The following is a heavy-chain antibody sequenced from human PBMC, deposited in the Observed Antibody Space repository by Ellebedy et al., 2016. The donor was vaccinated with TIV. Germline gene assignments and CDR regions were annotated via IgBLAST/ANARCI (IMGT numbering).Heavy chain of an antibody. J-gene: IGHJ4*02. CDR2: IWSDGTTK. D-gene: IGHD3-10*01. V-gene: IGHV3-33*01. CDR1: GFTFSSYG. CDR3: ARDGAPYFGSGSYIYYFDY. Sequence: GGSLRLSXAASGFTFSSYGMHWVRRAPGKGLEWVAVIWSDGTTKYYSDSVKGRFTISRDNSKNTVYLQMNSLRADDTAVYYCARDGAPYFGSGSYIYYFDYWGQGTLVTVSS.